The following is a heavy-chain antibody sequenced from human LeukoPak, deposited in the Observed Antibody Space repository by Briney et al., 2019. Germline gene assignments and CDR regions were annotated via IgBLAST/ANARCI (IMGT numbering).Heavy chain of an antibody. V-gene: IGHV3-7*01. CDR2: IKHDGSEK. CDR1: GFTFNTYW. D-gene: IGHD3-3*01. Sequence: GGSLRLSCAASGFTFNTYWMTWVRQAPGKGLQWVANIKHDGSEKNYVDSVKGRFTISRDNAKKSLYLQMSSLRGEDTAVYYCATQASYDFWSGLYYFDNWGQGTLVGASS. J-gene: IGHJ4*02. CDR3: ATQASYDFWSGLYYFDN.